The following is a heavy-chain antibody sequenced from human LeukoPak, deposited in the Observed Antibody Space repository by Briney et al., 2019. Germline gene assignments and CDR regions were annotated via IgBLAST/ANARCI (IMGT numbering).Heavy chain of an antibody. V-gene: IGHV4-34*01. CDR1: GGSFSGYY. D-gene: IGHD2-2*01. J-gene: IGHJ3*02. CDR2: INHSGST. CDR3: AREGSGIVVVPAAIQDDAFDI. Sequence: PSETLSLTCAVYGGSFSGYYWSWIRQPPGKGLDWIGEINHSGSTNYNPSLKSRVTISADTSKNQFSLKLSSVTAADTAVYYCAREGSGIVVVPAAIQDDAFDIWGQGTMVTVSS.